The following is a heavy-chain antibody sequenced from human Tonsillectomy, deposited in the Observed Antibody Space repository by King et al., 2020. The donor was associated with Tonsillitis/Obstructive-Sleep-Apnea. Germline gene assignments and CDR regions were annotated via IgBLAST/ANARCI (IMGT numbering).Heavy chain of an antibody. CDR2: INHSGST. CDR1: GGSFSGYY. CDR3: ARGDFVVVVAASNYYYYMDV. J-gene: IGHJ6*03. Sequence: VQLQQWGAGLLKPSETLSLTCAVYGGSFSGYYWCWIRQPPGKGLEWIGEINHSGSTNYNPSLRCRVTISVDTSKNQFSLKLSSVTAADTAVYYCARGDFVVVVAASNYYYYMDVWGKGTTVTVSS. V-gene: IGHV4-34*01. D-gene: IGHD2-15*01.